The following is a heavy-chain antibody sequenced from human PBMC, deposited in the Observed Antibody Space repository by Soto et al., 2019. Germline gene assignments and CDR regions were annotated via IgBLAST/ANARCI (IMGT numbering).Heavy chain of an antibody. D-gene: IGHD2-15*01. V-gene: IGHV1-69*13. CDR2: IIPIFGTA. J-gene: IGHJ6*02. CDR3: ARGGYCSGGSCYRLYYYYYGMEV. CDR1: GGTFSSYA. Sequence: SVKVSCKASGGTFSSYAISWVRQAPGQGLEWMGGIIPIFGTANYAQKFQGRVTITADESTSTAYMELSSLRSEDTAVYYCARGGYCSGGSCYRLYYYYYGMEVWG.